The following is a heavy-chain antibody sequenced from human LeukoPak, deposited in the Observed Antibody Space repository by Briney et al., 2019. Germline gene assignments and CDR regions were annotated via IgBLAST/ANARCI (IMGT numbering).Heavy chain of an antibody. Sequence: ASVKVSCKASGYTFTGFYIHWVRQAPGQGLECMGWTNVNSGGSKYVQKFQGRVTLTRDTPTRTAYMELNRLTSDDTAVYYCARTSIAARRADFDSWGQGTVVTVSS. CDR1: GYTFTGFY. D-gene: IGHD6-6*01. CDR3: ARTSIAARRADFDS. CDR2: TNVNSGGS. V-gene: IGHV1-2*02. J-gene: IGHJ4*02.